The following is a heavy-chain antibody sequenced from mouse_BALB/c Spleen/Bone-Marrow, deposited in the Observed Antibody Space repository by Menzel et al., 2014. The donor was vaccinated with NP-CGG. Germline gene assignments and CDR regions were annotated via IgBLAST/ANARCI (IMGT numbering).Heavy chain of an antibody. V-gene: IGHV5-17*02. CDR1: GFTFSSFG. J-gene: IGHJ2*01. D-gene: IGHD4-1*01. Sequence: EVHLVESGGGLVQPGGSRKLSCAASGFTFSSFGMHRVRQAPEKGLEWVAYISSGSSTIFYADTVKGRFTVSRDNPKNTLFLQMTSLRSEDTAMYYCTRGGNWDDFDYWGQGTTLTVSS. CDR2: ISSGSSTI. CDR3: TRGGNWDDFDY.